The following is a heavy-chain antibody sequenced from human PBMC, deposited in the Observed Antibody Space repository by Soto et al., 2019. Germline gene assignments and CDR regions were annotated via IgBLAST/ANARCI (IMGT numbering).Heavy chain of an antibody. CDR2: ISYSGNA. V-gene: IGHV4-30-4*01. Sequence: QVQLQESGPGLVKPSQTLSLTCTVSGGSISSGNYYWSWIRQPPGKGLEGIGFISYSGNAYYNPSLKSRVTISVDTSKNQSSLNLSSVTAADTAVYYCATMGTPATGLYYFDYWGQGTLVTVSS. CDR1: GGSISSGNYY. CDR3: ATMGTPATGLYYFDY. J-gene: IGHJ4*02. D-gene: IGHD2-15*01.